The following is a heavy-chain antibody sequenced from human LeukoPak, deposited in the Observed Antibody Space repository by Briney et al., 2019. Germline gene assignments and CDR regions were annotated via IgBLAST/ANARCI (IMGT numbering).Heavy chain of an antibody. J-gene: IGHJ5*02. CDR3: TSCTVRGYYDFWSGYLGWFDP. V-gene: IGHV1-69*13. D-gene: IGHD3-3*01. CDR1: GGTFSSYA. Sequence: SVKVSCKASGGTFSSYAISWVRQAPGQGLEWMGGIIPIFGTANYAQKFQGRVTITADESTSTAYMELSSLRSEDTAVYYCTSCTVRGYYDFWSGYLGWFDPWGQGTLVTVSS. CDR2: IIPIFGTA.